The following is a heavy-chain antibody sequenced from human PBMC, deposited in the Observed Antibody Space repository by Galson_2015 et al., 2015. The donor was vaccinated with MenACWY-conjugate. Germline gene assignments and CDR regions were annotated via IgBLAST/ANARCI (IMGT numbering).Heavy chain of an antibody. CDR3: TTDPGTPSSVGYFDY. Sequence: SLRLSCAASGFTFSSYSMNWVRQAPGKGLEWVSYISSSSSTIYYADSVKGRFTISRDNAKNSLYLQMNSLRDEDTAVYYCTTDPGTPSSVGYFDYWGQGTLVTVSS. V-gene: IGHV3-48*02. D-gene: IGHD1-1*01. CDR1: GFTFSSYS. CDR2: ISSSSSTI. J-gene: IGHJ4*02.